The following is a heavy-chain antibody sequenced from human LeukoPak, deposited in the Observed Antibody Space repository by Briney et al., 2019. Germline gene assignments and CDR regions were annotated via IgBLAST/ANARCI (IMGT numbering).Heavy chain of an antibody. V-gene: IGHV1-2*06. CDR2: INPNSGAT. CDR3: ARASDGYQLLSAFDY. J-gene: IGHJ4*02. CDR1: GYTFTGYY. D-gene: IGHD2-2*01. Sequence: ASVKVSCKASGYTFTGYYMHWVRQAPGKGLEWMERINPNSGATNYAQKFQGRVTMTRDTSISTAYMELSRLRSDDTAVYYCARASDGYQLLSAFDYWGQGTLVTVSS.